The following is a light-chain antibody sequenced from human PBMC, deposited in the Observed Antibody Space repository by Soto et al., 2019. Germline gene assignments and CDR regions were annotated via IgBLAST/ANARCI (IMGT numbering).Light chain of an antibody. CDR1: QSVSIY. Sequence: EVVLTQSPATLSLPPGERATLSCRASQSVSIYLAWYQQKPGQAPRLLIYDASKRATSIPARFSGSGSGTDFTLTISSLEPEDFALYYCQQRSNWLITFGQGTRLEIK. CDR3: QQRSNWLIT. J-gene: IGKJ5*01. CDR2: DAS. V-gene: IGKV3-11*01.